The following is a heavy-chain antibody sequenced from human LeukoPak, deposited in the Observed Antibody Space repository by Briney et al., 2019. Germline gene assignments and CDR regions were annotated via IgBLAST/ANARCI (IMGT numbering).Heavy chain of an antibody. CDR3: ARDLWYSGSRAPPRAFDI. D-gene: IGHD1-26*01. CDR1: GFTFSTYG. J-gene: IGHJ3*02. V-gene: IGHV3-48*04. CDR2: ISSSGRTM. Sequence: GRSLTLSCAASGFTFSTYGMHWVRQAPGKGLEWVSFISSSGRTMYYADSMKGRFTVSRDNAKNSVYLQMNSLRAEDTAVYYCARDLWYSGSRAPPRAFDIWGQGTMVTVSS.